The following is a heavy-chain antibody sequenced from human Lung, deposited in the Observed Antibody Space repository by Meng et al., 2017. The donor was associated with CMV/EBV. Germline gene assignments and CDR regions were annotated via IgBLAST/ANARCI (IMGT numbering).Heavy chain of an antibody. J-gene: IGHJ4*02. D-gene: IGHD3-22*01. V-gene: IGHV3-74*01. CDR2: ITSDGSST. CDR3: AREYRLKYDSSGFDF. CDR1: GFTFNTYW. Sequence: GESLKISCAASGFTFNTYWMHWVRQAPGKGLVWVSRITSDGSSTTYADSVKGRFTISRDNAKNTLYLQMNSLGAEDTAVYYCAREYRLKYDSSGFDFWRQGTLVTVSS.